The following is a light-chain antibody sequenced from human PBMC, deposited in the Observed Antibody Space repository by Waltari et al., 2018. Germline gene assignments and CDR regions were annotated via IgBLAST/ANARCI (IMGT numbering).Light chain of an antibody. J-gene: IGKJ1*01. CDR3: QHDVRLPVT. CDR2: GAS. V-gene: IGKV3-20*01. Sequence: EIVLTQSPGTLSLSPGERATLSCRVSQSVGWSLAWYQQKPGQAPRLLIYGASTRSPGIPDRFSGGGSGTDFSLTISRREPEDFAVYHCQHDVRLPVTFGQVTKVEIK. CDR1: QSVGWS.